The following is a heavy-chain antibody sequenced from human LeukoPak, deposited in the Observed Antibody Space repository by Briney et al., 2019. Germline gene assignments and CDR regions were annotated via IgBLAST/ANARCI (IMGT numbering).Heavy chain of an antibody. Sequence: GGSLRLSCAASGFTFSNNWMNWVRQAPGKGLEWVAVIATDGRDKKYADSVKGRFTISRDNSKNTLYLEMNSLRPEDTAVYHCAKDSKVAAAGYSFDSWGQGTLVTVSS. CDR1: GFTFSNNW. J-gene: IGHJ4*02. CDR2: IATDGRDK. V-gene: IGHV3-30*18. CDR3: AKDSKVAAAGYSFDS. D-gene: IGHD6-13*01.